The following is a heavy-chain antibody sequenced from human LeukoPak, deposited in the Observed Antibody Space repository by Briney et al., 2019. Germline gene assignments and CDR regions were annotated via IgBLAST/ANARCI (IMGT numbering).Heavy chain of an antibody. CDR3: ARDRTTTDYGGTQPFDY. J-gene: IGHJ4*02. CDR1: GFTFSSYW. Sequence: GGSLRLSCAASGFTFSSYWMHWVRQAPGKGLVWVSRINSDGSSTSYADSVKGRFTISRDNAKNTLYLQMNSLRAEDTAVYNCARDRTTTDYGGTQPFDYWGQGTLVTVSS. D-gene: IGHD4-23*01. V-gene: IGHV3-74*01. CDR2: INSDGSST.